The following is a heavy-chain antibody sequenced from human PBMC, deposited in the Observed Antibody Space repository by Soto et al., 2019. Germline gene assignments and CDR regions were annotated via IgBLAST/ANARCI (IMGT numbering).Heavy chain of an antibody. V-gene: IGHV1-8*01. CDR2: MNPNSGNT. Sequence: GASVKVSCKASGYTFTSYDINWVRQATGQGLEWMGWMNPNSGNTGYAQKFQGRVTMTRNTSISTAYMELSSLRSDDTAVYYWTKEMGFKAIGSLAYWGREPWSPSPQ. CDR3: TKEMGFKAIGSLAY. D-gene: IGHD2-8*01. CDR1: GYTFTSYD. J-gene: IGHJ4*02.